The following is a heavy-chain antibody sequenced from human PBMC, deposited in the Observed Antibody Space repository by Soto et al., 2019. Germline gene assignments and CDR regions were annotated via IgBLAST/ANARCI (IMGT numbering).Heavy chain of an antibody. CDR1: GGTFSSYA. J-gene: IGHJ6*02. V-gene: IGHV1-69*13. Sequence: SVKVSCKASGGTFSSYAISWVRQAPGQGLDWMGGIIPIFGTANYAQKFQGRVTITADESTSTAYMELSSLRSEDTAVYYCARGARYSGYDQNYYGMDVWGQGTTVTVSS. D-gene: IGHD5-12*01. CDR3: ARGARYSGYDQNYYGMDV. CDR2: IIPIFGTA.